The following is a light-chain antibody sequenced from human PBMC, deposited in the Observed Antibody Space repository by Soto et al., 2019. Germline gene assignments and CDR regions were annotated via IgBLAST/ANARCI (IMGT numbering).Light chain of an antibody. CDR1: QSVNSY. CDR2: DSS. J-gene: IGKJ5*01. Sequence: IVLTQSPATLALSPGERVTLFCRASQSVNSYLAWYQQKPGQAPRLLIYDSSNRAPDIPASFSGSGSGTDFTLTISSLDPEEFTVYYCQQSSNWPLITFDQGTRPEIK. V-gene: IGKV3-11*01. CDR3: QQSSNWPLIT.